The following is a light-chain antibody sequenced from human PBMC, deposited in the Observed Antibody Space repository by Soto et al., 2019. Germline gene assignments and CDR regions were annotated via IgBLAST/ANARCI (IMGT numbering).Light chain of an antibody. CDR1: QSVSRNY. V-gene: IGKV3-20*01. CDR2: DAS. Sequence: IVLTQSPGSLSLSPGERATLSCRASQSVSRNYLAWYQQKPGQAPRLLIYDASTRATGIPDRFSGSGSGTDFALTISRLEPEDFAVYYCQQYSTSSTFGQGTKVDI. J-gene: IGKJ1*01. CDR3: QQYSTSST.